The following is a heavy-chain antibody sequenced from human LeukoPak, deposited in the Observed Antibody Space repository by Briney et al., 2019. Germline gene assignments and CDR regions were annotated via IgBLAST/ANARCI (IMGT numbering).Heavy chain of an antibody. CDR2: IYYSGST. V-gene: IGHV4-39*07. D-gene: IGHD2-2*01. CDR1: GGSISSSSYY. Sequence: SETLSLTCTVSGGSISSSSYYWGWIRQPPGKGLEWIGSIYYSGSTYYNPSLKSRVTISVDTSKNQFSLKLSSVTAADTAVYYCARGGGPAAVDYWGQGTLVTVSS. CDR3: ARGGGPAAVDY. J-gene: IGHJ4*02.